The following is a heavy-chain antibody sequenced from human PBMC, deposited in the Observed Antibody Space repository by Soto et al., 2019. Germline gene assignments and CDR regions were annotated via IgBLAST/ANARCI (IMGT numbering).Heavy chain of an antibody. CDR3: ARVSRTLSRNWGPYFDY. J-gene: IGHJ4*02. D-gene: IGHD7-27*01. CDR1: GYTFTSYG. Sequence: QVQLVQSGAEVKKPGASVKVSCKASGYTFTSYGISWVRQAPGQGLEWMGWISAYNGNTNYAQKLQGRVTMTTDTSTSTAYMGLRSLRSDDTAVYYCARVSRTLSRNWGPYFDYWGQGTLVTVSS. CDR2: ISAYNGNT. V-gene: IGHV1-18*01.